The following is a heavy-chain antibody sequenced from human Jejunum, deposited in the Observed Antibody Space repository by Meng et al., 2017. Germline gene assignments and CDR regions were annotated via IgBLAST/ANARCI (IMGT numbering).Heavy chain of an antibody. CDR3: ARDKGSGSSDEEGGFDH. V-gene: IGHV3-48*03. J-gene: IGHJ4*02. D-gene: IGHD6-19*01. CDR1: GFTFSSYE. CDR2: ISTSATVI. Sequence: GGSLRLSCVASGFTFSSYEMNWVRQAPGKRLEWVSYISTSATVIDYADSVKGRFTISRDNAQNSLFLQMNSLRDEDTAVYFCARDKGSGSSDEEGGFDHWGQGTLVTVSS.